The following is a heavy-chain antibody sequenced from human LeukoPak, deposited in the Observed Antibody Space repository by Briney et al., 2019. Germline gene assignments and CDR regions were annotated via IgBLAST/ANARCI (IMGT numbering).Heavy chain of an antibody. Sequence: GGSVRLSCAASGFTVISNYMSWVRQAPGKGLEWVSLIYSDGSTYYADSVKGRFTISRDTSKNTLYLQMNNLRAEDTAVYYCARDLTSYDYVWDYWGQGTLVTVSS. D-gene: IGHD3-16*01. CDR3: ARDLTSYDYVWDY. CDR2: IYSDGST. J-gene: IGHJ4*02. CDR1: GFTVISNY. V-gene: IGHV3-66*01.